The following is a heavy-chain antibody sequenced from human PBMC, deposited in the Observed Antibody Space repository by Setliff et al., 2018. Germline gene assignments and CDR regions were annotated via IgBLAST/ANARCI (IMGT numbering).Heavy chain of an antibody. Sequence: SVKVSCKASGGTFNNYAISWVRQAPGQGLKWMGGTIPIFGTTKYAQKFQGRVTITADESTSTAYMELSSLRSEDTAVYYCARESGSPRYMDVWGNGTTVTVSS. J-gene: IGHJ6*03. CDR2: TIPIFGTT. CDR3: ARESGSPRYMDV. CDR1: GGTFNNYA. D-gene: IGHD3-3*01. V-gene: IGHV1-69*13.